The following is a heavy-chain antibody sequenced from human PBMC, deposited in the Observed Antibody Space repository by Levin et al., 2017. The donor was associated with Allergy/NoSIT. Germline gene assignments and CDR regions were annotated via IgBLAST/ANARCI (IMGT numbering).Heavy chain of an antibody. Sequence: GGSLRLSCAASGFTFSSYGMHWVRQAPGKGLEWVAVISYDGSNKYYADSVKGRFTISRDNSKNTLYLQMNSLRAEDTAVYYCASGGDDSGTFDYWGQGTLVTVSS. CDR2: ISYDGSNK. CDR1: GFTFSSYG. J-gene: IGHJ4*02. D-gene: IGHD1-26*01. CDR3: ASGGDDSGTFDY. V-gene: IGHV3-30*03.